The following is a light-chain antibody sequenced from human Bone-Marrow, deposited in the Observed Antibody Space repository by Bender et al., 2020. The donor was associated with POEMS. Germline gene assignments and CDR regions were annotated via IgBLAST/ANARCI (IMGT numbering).Light chain of an antibody. CDR1: ASDVGGYSY. CDR3: QTYRGGRTDSSWV. Sequence: QSALTQPSSVSGSPGQSITISCTGTASDVGGYSYVSWYQQHPGKAPQLIIYDVSHRPSGVSDRFSGSRSGSSAFLAITGLQVDDEGVYYCQTYRGGRTDSSWVFGEGTTLTVL. CDR2: DVS. J-gene: IGLJ3*02. V-gene: IGLV2-14*03.